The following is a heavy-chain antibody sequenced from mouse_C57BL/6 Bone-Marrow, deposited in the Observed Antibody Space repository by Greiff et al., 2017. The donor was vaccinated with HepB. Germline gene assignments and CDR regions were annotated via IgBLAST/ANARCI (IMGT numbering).Heavy chain of an antibody. D-gene: IGHD2-5*01. Sequence: QVQLQQPGAELVKPGASVKVSCKASGYTFTSYWMHWVKQRPGQGLEWIGRIHPSDSDTNYNQKFKGKATLTVYKSSSTAYMQLSSLTSEDSAVYYCAIFYYSNYDWFAYWGQGTLVTVSA. CDR2: IHPSDSDT. CDR1: GYTFTSYW. CDR3: AIFYYSNYDWFAY. J-gene: IGHJ3*01. V-gene: IGHV1-74*01.